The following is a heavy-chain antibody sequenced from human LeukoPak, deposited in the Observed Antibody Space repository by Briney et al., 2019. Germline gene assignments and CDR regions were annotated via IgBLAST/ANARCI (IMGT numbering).Heavy chain of an antibody. CDR2: ISGSSSDI. CDR1: GFRLRSYW. J-gene: IGHJ4*01. D-gene: IGHD2-21*01. CDR3: ATDPRLLIY. Sequence: GGSLRLSCVVSGFRLRSYWMHWVRQGPGKGLEWLAYISGSSSDIYYADSVKGRFTISRDNAKNSLFLQMNGLRPEDTALYYCATDPRLLIYWGHGTLVTVSS. V-gene: IGHV3-21*05.